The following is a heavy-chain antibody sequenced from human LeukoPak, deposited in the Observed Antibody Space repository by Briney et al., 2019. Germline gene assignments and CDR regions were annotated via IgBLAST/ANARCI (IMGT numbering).Heavy chain of an antibody. V-gene: IGHV4-31*03. CDR1: GASINSAGYY. Sequence: SETLSLSCTVSGASINSAGYYWSWIRQLPGKGLEWIGYISYTGSTYYNPSLKSRVIISRDTSKNQFSLKLSSVTAADTAIYYCARGDYWGQGTLVTVSS. J-gene: IGHJ4*02. CDR3: ARGDY. CDR2: ISYTGST.